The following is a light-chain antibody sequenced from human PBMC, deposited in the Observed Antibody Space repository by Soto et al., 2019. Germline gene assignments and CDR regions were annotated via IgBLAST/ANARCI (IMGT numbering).Light chain of an antibody. V-gene: IGLV1-44*01. CDR1: SSNIGSNT. Sequence: QSALTQPASVSGTPGQRVTISCSGSSSNIGSNTVNWYQQLPGTAPKLLIYSHNQRPSGVPDRFSGSKSGTSASLAISGLQSEDEADYYCAAWDDSLNGYVFGTGTKVTVL. CDR2: SHN. CDR3: AAWDDSLNGYV. J-gene: IGLJ1*01.